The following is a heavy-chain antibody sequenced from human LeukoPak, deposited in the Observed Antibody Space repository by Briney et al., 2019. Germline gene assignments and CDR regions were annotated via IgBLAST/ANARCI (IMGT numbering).Heavy chain of an antibody. CDR1: GGSISGYY. D-gene: IGHD3-10*01. CDR3: ARGGDFYGSGTYYAFDP. V-gene: IGHV4-59*01. J-gene: IGHJ5*02. CDR2: IYYSGST. Sequence: SETLSLTCIVSGGSISGYYWSWIRQPPGKGLEWIGYIYYSGSTNYNPSLRSRVTISVDTSKNQFSLKLSSVTAADTAVYYCARGGDFYGSGTYYAFDPWGQGTLVTVTS.